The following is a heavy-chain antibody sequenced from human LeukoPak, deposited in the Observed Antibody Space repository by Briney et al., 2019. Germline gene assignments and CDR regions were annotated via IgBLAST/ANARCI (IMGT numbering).Heavy chain of an antibody. CDR2: ISAYNGNT. V-gene: IGHV1-18*01. J-gene: IGHJ5*02. CDR1: GYTFTSYG. Sequence: ASVKVSCKASGYTFTSYGISWVRQAPGQGPEWMGWISAYNGNTNYAQKLQGRVTMTTDTSTSTAYMELRSLRSDDTAVYYCARATLEYSSGSNWFDPWGQGTLVTVSS. CDR3: ARATLEYSSGSNWFDP. D-gene: IGHD6-19*01.